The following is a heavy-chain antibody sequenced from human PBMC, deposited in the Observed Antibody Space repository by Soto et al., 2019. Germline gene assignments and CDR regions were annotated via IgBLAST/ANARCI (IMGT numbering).Heavy chain of an antibody. Sequence: ASVKVSCKASGYTFTGYYMHWVRQAPGQGLEWMGWINPNSGGTNYAQKFQGRVTMTRDTSISTAYMELSRLRSDDTAVYYCERVIAVAGFFDYWGQGTLVTVSS. CDR2: INPNSGGT. CDR1: GYTFTGYY. CDR3: ERVIAVAGFFDY. J-gene: IGHJ4*02. D-gene: IGHD6-19*01. V-gene: IGHV1-2*02.